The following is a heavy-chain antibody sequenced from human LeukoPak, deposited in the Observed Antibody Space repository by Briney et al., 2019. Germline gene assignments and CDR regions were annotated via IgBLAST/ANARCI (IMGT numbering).Heavy chain of an antibody. CDR1: AFTFSSYS. CDR3: AKGGGYSYGRAYYFDY. D-gene: IGHD5-18*01. Sequence: GGSLRLSCTASAFTFSSYSMNWVRQAPGKGLEWVSAISGSGGSTYYADSVKGRFTISRDNSKNTLYLQMNSLRAEDTAVYYSAKGGGYSYGRAYYFDYWGQGTLVTVSS. J-gene: IGHJ4*02. V-gene: IGHV3-23*01. CDR2: ISGSGGST.